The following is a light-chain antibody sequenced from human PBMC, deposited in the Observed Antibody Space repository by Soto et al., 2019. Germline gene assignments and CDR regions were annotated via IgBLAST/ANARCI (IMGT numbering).Light chain of an antibody. CDR2: SNN. CDR1: SSNIGTNT. V-gene: IGLV1-44*01. J-gene: IGLJ2*01. CDR3: AAWDDSLNGVV. Sequence: QSVLTQPPSASGTPGQRVIISCSGSSSNIGTNTVNWYQQLPGTAPKLLIYSNNQRPSGVPDRFSGSKSGTSASLAISGLQSEDEADYYCAAWDDSLNGVVFGGGTQLTVL.